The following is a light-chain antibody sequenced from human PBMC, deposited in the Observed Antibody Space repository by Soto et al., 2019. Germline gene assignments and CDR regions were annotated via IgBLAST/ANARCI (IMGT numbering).Light chain of an antibody. CDR1: SSDVGSHNL. J-gene: IGLJ1*01. CDR2: EAS. Sequence: QSVLTQPASVSGSPGQSITISCTGTSSDVGSHNLVSWYQQFPGRAPKLIIFEASKRPSGVSNRFSGSKSGSTASLTISGLQAEDEADYYCCSNAAGSTYVFGSGTKVTVL. V-gene: IGLV2-23*01. CDR3: CSNAAGSTYV.